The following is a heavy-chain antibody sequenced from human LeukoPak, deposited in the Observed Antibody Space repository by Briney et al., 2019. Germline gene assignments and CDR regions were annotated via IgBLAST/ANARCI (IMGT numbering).Heavy chain of an antibody. D-gene: IGHD2-8*01. V-gene: IGHV4-34*01. CDR1: GGSFSGYY. CDR3: ARGFRLMAKFDY. Sequence: SETLSLTCAVYGGSFSGYYWSWIRQPPGKGLEWIGEINHSGSTNYNPSLKSRVTISVDTSKNQFSLKLSSVTAADTAVYYCARGFRLMAKFDYWGQGTLVTVS. J-gene: IGHJ4*02. CDR2: INHSGST.